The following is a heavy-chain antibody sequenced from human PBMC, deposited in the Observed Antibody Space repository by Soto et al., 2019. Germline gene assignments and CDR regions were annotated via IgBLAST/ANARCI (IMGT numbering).Heavy chain of an antibody. V-gene: IGHV4-59*01. CDR2: VFHSATT. J-gene: IGHJ4*02. D-gene: IGHD6-19*01. Sequence: PSWSLALTCTVSGDSFSDYYWNWIRQVPGKGLEWIGFVFHSATTSYNPSLKTRVAISDDTSKKQFSLRLTSVTAADTAIYYCARGHYSSGWPIDHWGQGILVTVSS. CDR1: GDSFSDYY. CDR3: ARGHYSSGWPIDH.